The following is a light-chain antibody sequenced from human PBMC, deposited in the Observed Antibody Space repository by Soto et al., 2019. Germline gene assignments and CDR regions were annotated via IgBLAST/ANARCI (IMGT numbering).Light chain of an antibody. Sequence: QSVRTEPASVSVSPGQSITSSCTGTSSDVGGYNYVSWYQQHPGKAPKLMIYEVSNRPSGVSNRFSGSKSGNTASLTISGLQAEDEADYYCSSYTSSSTLVFGTGTKVTVL. J-gene: IGLJ1*01. CDR2: EVS. CDR3: SSYTSSSTLV. V-gene: IGLV2-14*01. CDR1: SSDVGGYNY.